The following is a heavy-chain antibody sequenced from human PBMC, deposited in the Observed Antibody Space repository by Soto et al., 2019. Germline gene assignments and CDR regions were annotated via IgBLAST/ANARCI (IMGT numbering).Heavy chain of an antibody. J-gene: IGHJ4*02. V-gene: IGHV3-30-3*01. CDR1: GFTFSSYA. CDR2: ISYDGSNK. CDR3: ARVVDYRAPFDY. Sequence: HPGGSLRLSCAASGFTFSSYAMHWVRQAPGKGLEWVAVISYDGSNKYYADSVKGRFTISRDNSKNTLYLQMNSLRAEDTAVYYCARVVDYRAPFDYWGQGTLVTVSS. D-gene: IGHD4-4*01.